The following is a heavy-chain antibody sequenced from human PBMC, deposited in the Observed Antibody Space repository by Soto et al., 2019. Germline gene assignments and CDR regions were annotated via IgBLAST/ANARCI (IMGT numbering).Heavy chain of an antibody. Sequence: QVQLVQSGAEVKKPGSSVKVSCKASGGTFSSYAISWVRQAPGQGLEWMGGIIPIFGTANYAQKFQGRVTITADESTSTAYMELSSLRSEDTAVYYCAAANYDILPGYYTYYFDYWGQGTLVTVSS. D-gene: IGHD3-9*01. CDR3: AAANYDILPGYYTYYFDY. J-gene: IGHJ4*02. CDR2: IIPIFGTA. V-gene: IGHV1-69*01. CDR1: GGTFSSYA.